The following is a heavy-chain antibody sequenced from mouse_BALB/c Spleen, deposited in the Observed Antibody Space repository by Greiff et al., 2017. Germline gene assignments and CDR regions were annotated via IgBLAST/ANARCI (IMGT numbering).Heavy chain of an antibody. CDR2: INPGSGGT. V-gene: IGHV1-54*01. Sequence: QVQLQQSGADLVRPGTSVKLSCAASGYAFTNYFISWVQQRPGQGLEWIGVINPGSGGTNYTEKFKGKATLTADKSTSTAYMQLSSLTSDDSAVYFCAALGLRSFAYWGQGTLVTVSA. CDR3: AALGLRSFAY. D-gene: IGHD2-4*01. J-gene: IGHJ3*01. CDR1: GYAFTNYF.